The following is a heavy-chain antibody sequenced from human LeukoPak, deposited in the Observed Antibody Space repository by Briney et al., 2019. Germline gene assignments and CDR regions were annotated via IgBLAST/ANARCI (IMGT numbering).Heavy chain of an antibody. CDR3: AREEGGTIFAVNWFDP. D-gene: IGHD3-3*01. CDR1: GGSMSGYH. V-gene: IGHV4-59*12. Sequence: SETLSLTCTVSGGSMSGYHWSWIRQPPGKGLEWIAYIYYTGQTNYNPSLKSRVTISLDTSKNQFSLTLTSVTAADTAVYYCAREEGGTIFAVNWFDPWGQGTLVTVSS. CDR2: IYYTGQT. J-gene: IGHJ5*02.